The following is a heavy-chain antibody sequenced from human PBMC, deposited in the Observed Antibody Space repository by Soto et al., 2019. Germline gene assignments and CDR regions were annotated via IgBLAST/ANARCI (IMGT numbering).Heavy chain of an antibody. CDR1: GFTFSGYS. Sequence: PGGSLRLSCAASGFTFSGYSMNWVRQAPGKGLEWVSSISSSSSYIYYADSVKGRFTISRDNAKNSLYLQMNSLRAEDTAVYYCARVSRIQLWTPYYFDYWGQGTLVTVSS. D-gene: IGHD5-18*01. CDR3: ARVSRIQLWTPYYFDY. CDR2: ISSSSSYI. V-gene: IGHV3-21*01. J-gene: IGHJ4*02.